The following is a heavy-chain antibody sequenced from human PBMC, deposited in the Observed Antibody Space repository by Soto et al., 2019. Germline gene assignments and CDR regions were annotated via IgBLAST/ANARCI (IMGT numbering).Heavy chain of an antibody. D-gene: IGHD4-17*01. V-gene: IGHV3-30*18. CDR2: ISYDGSNK. J-gene: IGHJ4*02. CDR1: GFTFSSYG. CDR3: AKDRKDYGGNAIHDY. Sequence: ESGGGVVQPGRSLRLSCAASGFTFSSYGMHWVRQAPGKGLEWVAVISYDGSNKYYADSVKGRFTISRDNSKNTLYLQMNSLRAEDTAVYYCAKDRKDYGGNAIHDYWGQGTRVTVSS.